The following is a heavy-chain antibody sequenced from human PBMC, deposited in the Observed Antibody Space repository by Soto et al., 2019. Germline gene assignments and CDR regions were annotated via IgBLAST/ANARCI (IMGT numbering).Heavy chain of an antibody. CDR2: ISYDGSNK. V-gene: IGHV3-30*03. CDR1: GFTFSSYG. Sequence: GGSLRLSCAASGFTFSSYGMHWVRQAPGKGLEWVAVISYDGSNKYYADSVKGRFTISRDNSKNTLYLQMNSLRAVDTAVYYCATLGIVVAIPEPTNFDYWGQGTLVTVSS. J-gene: IGHJ4*02. D-gene: IGHD3-22*01. CDR3: ATLGIVVAIPEPTNFDY.